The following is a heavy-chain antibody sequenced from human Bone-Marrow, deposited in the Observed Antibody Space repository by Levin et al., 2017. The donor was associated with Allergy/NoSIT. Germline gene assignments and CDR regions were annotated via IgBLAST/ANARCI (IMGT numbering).Heavy chain of an antibody. D-gene: IGHD5-12*01. Sequence: SCTTSGFTLSSDWMHWVRQVPGKGLVWVSRISENGRTINYADSVRGRFTISRDDAKNTLYLQMNSLTDEDTAVYYCARVVASKGFAFDIWGQGTMVTVS. V-gene: IGHV3-74*01. CDR2: ISENGRTI. CDR1: GFTLSSDW. CDR3: ARVVASKGFAFDI. J-gene: IGHJ3*02.